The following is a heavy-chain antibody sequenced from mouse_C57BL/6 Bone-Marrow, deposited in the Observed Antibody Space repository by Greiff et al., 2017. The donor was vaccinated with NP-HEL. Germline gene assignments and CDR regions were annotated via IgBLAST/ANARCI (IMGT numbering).Heavy chain of an antibody. CDR1: GYTFTDYY. CDR2: INPYNGGT. CDR3: AREGYYGPGV. V-gene: IGHV1-19*01. Sequence: EVKLKQSGPVLVKPGASVKMSCKASGYTFTDYYMNWVKQSHGKSLEWIGVINPYNGGTSYNQKFKGKATLTVDKSSSTAYMELNSLTSEDSAVYYCAREGYYGPGVWGTGTTVTVSS. J-gene: IGHJ1*03. D-gene: IGHD1-1*02.